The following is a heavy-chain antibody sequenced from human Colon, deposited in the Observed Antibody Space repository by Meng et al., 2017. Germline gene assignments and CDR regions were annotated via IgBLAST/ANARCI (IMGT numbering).Heavy chain of an antibody. V-gene: IGHV3-7*01. Sequence: GGSLRLSCAASGFRFSVSWMAWVRQTPRKGLEIVANIKEDGSKLYHSDSVKGRFTISRDNTKNSLYLQMNNLGAEDTALYYCARDPGYGAYDIWGQGTMVTVSS. CDR3: ARDPGYGAYDI. J-gene: IGHJ3*02. CDR1: GFRFSVSW. CDR2: IKEDGSKL. D-gene: IGHD5-18*01.